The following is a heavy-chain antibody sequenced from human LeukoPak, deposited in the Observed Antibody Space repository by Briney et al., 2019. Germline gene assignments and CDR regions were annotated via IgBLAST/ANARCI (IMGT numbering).Heavy chain of an antibody. CDR3: AACRTDYYMDV. CDR1: GYTFTSYY. V-gene: IGHV1-46*01. J-gene: IGHJ6*03. D-gene: IGHD3/OR15-3a*01. CDR2: INPSGGST. Sequence: ASVKVSCKASGYTFTSYYMHWVRQAPGQGLEWMGAINPSGGSTSYAQKFQGRVTMTRDTSTSTVYMQLSSLRSEDTAVYYCAACRTDYYMDVWGKGTTVTVSS.